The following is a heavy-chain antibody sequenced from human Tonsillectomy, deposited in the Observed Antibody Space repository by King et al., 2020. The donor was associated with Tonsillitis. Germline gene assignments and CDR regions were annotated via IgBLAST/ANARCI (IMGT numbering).Heavy chain of an antibody. CDR2: ISWNSGSI. J-gene: IGHJ4*02. D-gene: IGHD3-10*01. CDR1: GFTFDDYA. Sequence: QLVQSGGGLVQPGRSLRLSCAASGFTFDDYAMHWVRQVPGKGLEWVSGISWNSGSIGYADSVKGRFTISRDNAKNSLYLQMNSLRVEDTALYYCAKPITRVRGVMHKWGQGTLVTVSS. V-gene: IGHV3-9*01. CDR3: AKPITRVRGVMHK.